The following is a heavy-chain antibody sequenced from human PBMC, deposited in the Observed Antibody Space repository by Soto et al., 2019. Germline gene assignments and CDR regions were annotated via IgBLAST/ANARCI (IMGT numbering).Heavy chain of an antibody. Sequence: SETLSLTCTVSGGSISSYYWSWIRQPPGKGLEWIGYIYYSGSTNYNPSLKSRVTIPVDTSKNQFSLKLSSVTAADTAVYYCARHPTYYYDSSGYFPSYYFDYWGQGTLVTSPQ. J-gene: IGHJ4*02. V-gene: IGHV4-59*08. CDR2: IYYSGST. D-gene: IGHD3-22*01. CDR3: ARHPTYYYDSSGYFPSYYFDY. CDR1: GGSISSYY.